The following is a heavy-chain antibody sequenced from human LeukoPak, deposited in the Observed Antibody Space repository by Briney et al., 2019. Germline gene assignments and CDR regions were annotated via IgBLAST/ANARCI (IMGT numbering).Heavy chain of an antibody. CDR1: GGTFNNYA. V-gene: IGHV7-4-1*02. J-gene: IGHJ3*02. CDR3: AREGFTTSWAFDI. Sequence: ASVKVSCKTSGGTFNNYAISWVRQAPGQGLEWMGWINTNTGNPTYAQGFTGRFVFSLDTSVSTAYLQISSLKAEDTAVYYCAREGFTTSWAFDIWGQGTMVTVSS. D-gene: IGHD1-14*01. CDR2: INTNTGNP.